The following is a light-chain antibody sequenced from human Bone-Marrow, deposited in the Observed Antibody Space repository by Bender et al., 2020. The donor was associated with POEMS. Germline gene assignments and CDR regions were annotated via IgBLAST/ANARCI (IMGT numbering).Light chain of an antibody. CDR2: SSH. J-gene: IGLJ3*02. Sequence: QSVLTQPPSASGTPGQRVTISCSGGSSNIGSDTVNWYHQLPGTAPKLLIYSSHRRPSEVPDRFSGSRSGTSASLAISGLQSEDEADYYCAVWDDSLNGWVFGGGTKLTVL. CDR1: SSNIGSDT. CDR3: AVWDDSLNGWV. V-gene: IGLV1-44*01.